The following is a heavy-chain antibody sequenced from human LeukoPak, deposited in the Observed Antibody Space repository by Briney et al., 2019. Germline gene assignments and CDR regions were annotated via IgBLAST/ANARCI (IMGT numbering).Heavy chain of an antibody. Sequence: GASVKVSCKASGYNFNNYYMHWVRQVPGQGLEWMGIINTGSGSTNYAQRFQGRVTLTRDTSTRTVYMELTSLRSDDTGVFYCTRGSSAMATMDVWGTGTTVTVSS. V-gene: IGHV1-46*02. CDR2: INTGSGST. D-gene: IGHD3-10*01. CDR1: GYNFNNYY. CDR3: TRGSSAMATMDV. J-gene: IGHJ6*04.